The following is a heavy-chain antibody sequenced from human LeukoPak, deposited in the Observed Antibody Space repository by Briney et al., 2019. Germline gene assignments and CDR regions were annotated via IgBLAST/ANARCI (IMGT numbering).Heavy chain of an antibody. J-gene: IGHJ4*02. Sequence: GGSLRLSCAASGFTFSSYAMSWVRQAPGKGLEWVSAISGGGGSTYYADSVKGRFTISRDNSKNTLYLQMNSLGAEDTAVYYCAKGLYYGSGGDYWGQGTLVTVSS. V-gene: IGHV3-23*01. D-gene: IGHD3-10*01. CDR1: GFTFSSYA. CDR2: ISGGGGST. CDR3: AKGLYYGSGGDY.